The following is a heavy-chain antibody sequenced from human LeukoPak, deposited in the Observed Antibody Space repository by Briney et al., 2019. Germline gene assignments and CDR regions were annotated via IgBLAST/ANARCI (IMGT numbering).Heavy chain of an antibody. Sequence: GGSLRLSCAASGFTFSSYAMSWVREAPGKGLEWVSAISGSGGNTYYADSVKGRFTISRDTSKNTLYLQMNSLRAEDTAVYYCAKVHLNYGSGSYYEDYYFDYWGQGTLVTVSS. V-gene: IGHV3-23*01. CDR1: GFTFSSYA. CDR3: AKVHLNYGSGSYYEDYYFDY. J-gene: IGHJ4*02. CDR2: ISGSGGNT. D-gene: IGHD3-10*01.